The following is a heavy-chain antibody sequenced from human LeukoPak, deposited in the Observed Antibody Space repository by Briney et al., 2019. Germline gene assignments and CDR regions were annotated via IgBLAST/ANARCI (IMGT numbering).Heavy chain of an antibody. CDR2: IYYSGST. V-gene: IGHV4-39*07. D-gene: IGHD1-26*01. CDR3: ARYGGATSFDY. J-gene: IGHJ4*02. CDR1: GGFISSYY. Sequence: PSETLSLTCTVSGGFISSYYWGWIRQPPGKGLEWIGSIYYSGSTYYNPSLKSRVTISVDTSKNQFSLKLSSVTAADTAVYYCARYGGATSFDYWGQGTLVTVSS.